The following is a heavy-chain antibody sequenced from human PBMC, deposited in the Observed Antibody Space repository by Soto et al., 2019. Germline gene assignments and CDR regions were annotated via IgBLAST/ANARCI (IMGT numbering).Heavy chain of an antibody. D-gene: IGHD3-10*01. CDR2: IYYDGST. V-gene: IGHV4-39*01. Sequence: SETLSLTCTVSGGSISRSGYYWGWIRQPPGKGLEWIGSIYYDGSTYYNPSLKSRVTISVDTSKNQFSVKVSSVTAADTAVYYCARQENYYGSGSYFDYWGQRTLVTVS. CDR3: ARQENYYGSGSYFDY. J-gene: IGHJ4*02. CDR1: GGSISRSGYY.